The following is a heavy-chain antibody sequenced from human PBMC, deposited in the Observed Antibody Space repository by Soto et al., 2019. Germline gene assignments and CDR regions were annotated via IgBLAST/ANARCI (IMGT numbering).Heavy chain of an antibody. D-gene: IGHD6-13*01. J-gene: IGHJ3*02. CDR3: ARDMGSTLEVWAFDI. CDR2: IIPIFGTA. V-gene: IGHV1-69*13. CDR1: GGTFSSYA. Sequence: SVKVSCKASGGTFSSYAISWVRQAPGQGLERMGGIIPIFGTANYAQKFQGRVTITADESTSTAYMELSSLRSEDTAVYYCARDMGSTLEVWAFDIWGQGTMVTVSS.